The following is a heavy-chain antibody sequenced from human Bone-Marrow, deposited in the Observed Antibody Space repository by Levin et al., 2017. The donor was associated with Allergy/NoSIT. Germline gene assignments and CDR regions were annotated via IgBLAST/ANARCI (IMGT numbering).Heavy chain of an antibody. D-gene: IGHD2-15*01. V-gene: IGHV1-2*06. Sequence: ASVKVSCKASGYTFTGYYMHWVRQAPGQGLEWMGRINPNSGGTNYAQKFQGRVTMTRDTSISTAYMELSRLRSDDTAVYYCARALRSGGSCYPVFDYWGQGTLVTVSS. J-gene: IGHJ4*02. CDR2: INPNSGGT. CDR1: GYTFTGYY. CDR3: ARALRSGGSCYPVFDY.